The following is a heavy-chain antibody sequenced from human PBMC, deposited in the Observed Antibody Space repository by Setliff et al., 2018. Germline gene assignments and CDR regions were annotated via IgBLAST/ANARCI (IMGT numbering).Heavy chain of an antibody. Sequence: GESLKISCKGSGYRFTTYWIGWVRQMPGKGLEWMGIVFSGDSDTRYSPSFQGQVTMSADKSINTAYLQWSSLKASDTAMYYCAKGTLPSCNGPSCYPLDYWGQGTLVTVSS. V-gene: IGHV5-51*01. D-gene: IGHD2-15*01. J-gene: IGHJ4*02. CDR1: GYRFTTYW. CDR3: AKGTLPSCNGPSCYPLDY. CDR2: VFSGDSDT.